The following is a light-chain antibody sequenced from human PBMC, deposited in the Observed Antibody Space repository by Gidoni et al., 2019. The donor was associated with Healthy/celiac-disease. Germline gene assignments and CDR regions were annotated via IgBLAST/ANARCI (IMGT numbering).Light chain of an antibody. CDR3: AAWDDSLNGDVV. Sequence: QSVLTQPPSASGTTGQRVTISCSGSSSNIGSNTVNWYQQLPGTAPKHLIYSNNQRPSGVHDRFSGSKSGTSASRAISGLQSEDEADYYCAAWDDSLNGDVVFGGGTKLTVL. J-gene: IGLJ2*01. CDR1: SSNIGSNT. CDR2: SNN. V-gene: IGLV1-44*01.